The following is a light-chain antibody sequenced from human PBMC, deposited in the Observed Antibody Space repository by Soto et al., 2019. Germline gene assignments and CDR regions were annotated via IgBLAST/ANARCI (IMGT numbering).Light chain of an antibody. V-gene: IGKV2-28*01. Sequence: DIVMTQSPLSLPVIPGEPASISCRSSQSLLHSNGYKYLDWYLQKPGQSPQLLIYLGSNRASGVPDRFSGSGSGTDFTLKISRVEAEDVGVYYCMQALQTPYTFGQGTKLEIK. CDR1: QSLLHSNGYKY. CDR2: LGS. CDR3: MQALQTPYT. J-gene: IGKJ2*01.